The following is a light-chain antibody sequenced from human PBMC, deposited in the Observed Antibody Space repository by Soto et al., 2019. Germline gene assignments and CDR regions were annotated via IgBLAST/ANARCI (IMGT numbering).Light chain of an antibody. V-gene: IGKV1-39*01. CDR1: QSISSY. J-gene: IGKJ1*01. CDR2: AAS. Sequence: DLQMTQSPSSLSASVGDRVTITCRASQSISSYLNWYQQKPGKAPKLLIYAASSLQSGVPSRFSGSGSGTDFTLTISSLQHEDFATYYCQQSYSTPPTFGQGTKVEIK. CDR3: QQSYSTPPT.